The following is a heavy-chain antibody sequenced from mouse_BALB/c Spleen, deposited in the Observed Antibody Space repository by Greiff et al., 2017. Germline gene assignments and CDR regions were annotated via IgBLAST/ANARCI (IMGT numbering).Heavy chain of an antibody. Sequence: EVQLVESGGGLVKPGGSLKLSCAASGFTFSSYAMSWVRQTPEKRLEWVAAISSGGSTYYSNSVNGRFTISRDNARNILYLQMSSLRSEDTAMYYCARSAMITTGAMDYWGQGTSVTVSS. V-gene: IGHV5-6-5*01. J-gene: IGHJ4*01. CDR3: ARSAMITTGAMDY. CDR1: GFTFSSYA. CDR2: ISSGGST. D-gene: IGHD2-4*01.